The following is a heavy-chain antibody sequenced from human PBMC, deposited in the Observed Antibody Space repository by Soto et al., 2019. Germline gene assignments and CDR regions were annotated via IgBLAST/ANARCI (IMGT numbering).Heavy chain of an antibody. Sequence: PSETLSLTCTVSGGSIDSGGYYWSWIRQPPGKGLEWIGYVYYSGTTNYNPFLKSRVTLSLDKSKNQFSLKMNSVTAADTAVYYCARDVTAPPKYYNPCGQRTLVTVSS. CDR1: GGSIDSGGYY. D-gene: IGHD1-26*01. CDR3: ARDVTAPPKYYNP. J-gene: IGHJ5*02. CDR2: VYYSGTT. V-gene: IGHV4-61*08.